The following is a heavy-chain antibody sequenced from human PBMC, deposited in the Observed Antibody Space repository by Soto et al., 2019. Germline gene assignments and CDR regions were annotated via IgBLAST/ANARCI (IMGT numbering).Heavy chain of an antibody. CDR3: ATVMGSVDF. J-gene: IGHJ4*02. Sequence: QVQLVQSGAEVKKPGTSVRISCKTSGYTFGNHEINWVRQAAGQGLEWMGWMNPKSGYTGSARNFQGRVTMTRDTSMTTAYMELSSPRSEDTAMYYCATVMGSVDFWGQGTLVTVSS. D-gene: IGHD1-26*01. CDR2: MNPKSGYT. CDR1: GYTFGNHE. V-gene: IGHV1-8*01.